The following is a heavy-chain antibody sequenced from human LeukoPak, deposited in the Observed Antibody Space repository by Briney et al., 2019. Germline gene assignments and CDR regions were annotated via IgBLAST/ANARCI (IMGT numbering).Heavy chain of an antibody. CDR3: ANAYDILTGPPIGGDY. CDR2: ISYDGSNK. Sequence: TGRSLRLSCAASGFIFSSYGMHWVRQAPGKGLEWVAVISYDGSNKYYADSVNGRFTISRDNSKNTLYLQMNSLRAEDTAVYYCANAYDILTGPPIGGDYWGQGTLVTVSS. D-gene: IGHD3-9*01. V-gene: IGHV3-30*18. J-gene: IGHJ4*02. CDR1: GFIFSSYG.